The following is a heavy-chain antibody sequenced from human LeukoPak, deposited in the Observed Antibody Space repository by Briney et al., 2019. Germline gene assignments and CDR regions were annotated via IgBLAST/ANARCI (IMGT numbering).Heavy chain of an antibody. CDR3: ARATQPGFDP. CDR1: GLTFSTYS. J-gene: IGHJ5*02. CDR2: ISSDSGAR. Sequence: GGSMRLSCGASGLTFSTYSMNWVRQAPGKGLEWVSYISSDSGARYYADSVKGRFTISRDNAKNSLYLQMNSLRAEDTAVYYCARATQPGFDPWGQGTLVTVSS. D-gene: IGHD2-15*01. V-gene: IGHV3-48*01.